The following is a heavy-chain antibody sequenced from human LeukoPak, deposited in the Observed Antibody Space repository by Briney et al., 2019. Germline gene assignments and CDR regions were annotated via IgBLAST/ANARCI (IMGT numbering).Heavy chain of an antibody. J-gene: IGHJ4*02. V-gene: IGHV4-30-2*01. Sequence: SQTLSLTCAVSGGSISSGGYSWSWLRQPPGTGLEWIGYIYHSGSTYYNPSLKSRVTISVDRSKNQLSLKLSSVTAADTAVYYCARADPLVPAFDYWGQGTLVTVSS. CDR3: ARADPLVPAFDY. D-gene: IGHD2-2*01. CDR1: GGSISSGGYS. CDR2: IYHSGST.